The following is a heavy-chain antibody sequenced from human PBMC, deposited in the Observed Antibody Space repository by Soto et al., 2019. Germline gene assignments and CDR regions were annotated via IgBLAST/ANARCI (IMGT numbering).Heavy chain of an antibody. V-gene: IGHV5-51*01. J-gene: IGHJ6*02. CDR1: GYSFTSYW. CDR3: ARRKGDSSGYYYYYGMDV. CDR2: IYPGDSDT. D-gene: IGHD3-22*01. Sequence: PGESLKISCKGSGYSFTSYWIGWVRQMPGKSLEWMGIIYPGDSDTRYSPSFQGQVTISADKSISTAYLQWSSLKASDTAMYYCARRKGDSSGYYYYYGMDVWGQGTTVTVSS.